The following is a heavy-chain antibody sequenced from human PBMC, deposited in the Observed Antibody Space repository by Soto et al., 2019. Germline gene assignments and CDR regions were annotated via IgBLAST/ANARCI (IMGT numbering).Heavy chain of an antibody. CDR3: AREGTPGYAVAGSHFDY. V-gene: IGHV1-18*01. J-gene: IGHJ4*02. Sequence: ASVKVSCKASGYTFTSYGISWVRQAPGQGLEWMGWISAYNGNTNYAQKLQGRVTMTTDTSTSTAYMELRSLRSDDTAVYYCAREGTPGYAVAGSHFDYWGQGTLVTVSS. CDR2: ISAYNGNT. CDR1: GYTFTSYG. D-gene: IGHD6-19*01.